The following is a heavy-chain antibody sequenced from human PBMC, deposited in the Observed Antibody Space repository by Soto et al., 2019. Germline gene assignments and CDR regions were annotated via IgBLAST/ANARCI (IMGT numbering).Heavy chain of an antibody. CDR2: IWSDGSNK. V-gene: IGHV3-33*01. Sequence: QVQLVESGRGVVQPGRSLRLSCAASGFTFSNYGMHWVRQAPGKGLEWVAVIWSDGSNKYYADSVKGRFTISRDKSKNTLYLQMNSVRAEDTAVYYCARGGYCSSTSCYTQRGGVERRLYYYYYGMDVWGQGTTVTVSS. CDR1: GFTFSNYG. D-gene: IGHD2-2*02. CDR3: ARGGYCSSTSCYTQRGGVERRLYYYYYGMDV. J-gene: IGHJ6*02.